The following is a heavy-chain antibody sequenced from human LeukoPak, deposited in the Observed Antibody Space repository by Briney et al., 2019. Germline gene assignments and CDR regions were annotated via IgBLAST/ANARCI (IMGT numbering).Heavy chain of an antibody. Sequence: PGGSLRLSCATAGFTFSSYAMSWVRQAPGRGLEWVSAIGGSGSRAGYTYYADSVKGRSTISRDNSKDTLYLQMNSLRAEDTAIYYCAKVIITGSFPDYFDNWGQGTLVTVSS. D-gene: IGHD1-14*01. CDR2: IGGSGSRAGYT. CDR1: GFTFSSYA. CDR3: AKVIITGSFPDYFDN. V-gene: IGHV3-23*01. J-gene: IGHJ4*02.